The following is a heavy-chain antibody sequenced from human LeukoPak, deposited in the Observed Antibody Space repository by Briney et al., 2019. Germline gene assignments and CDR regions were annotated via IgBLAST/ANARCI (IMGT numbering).Heavy chain of an antibody. Sequence: AGGSLRLSCAASGFTFSSYEMNWVRQAPGKGLEWVSYISSSGSTIYYADSVKGRFTISRDNAKNSLYLQMNSLRAEDTAVYYCARDTTSGYYDYWGQGTLVTVSS. D-gene: IGHD3-22*01. CDR1: GFTFSSYE. V-gene: IGHV3-48*03. CDR2: ISSSGSTI. CDR3: ARDTTSGYYDY. J-gene: IGHJ4*02.